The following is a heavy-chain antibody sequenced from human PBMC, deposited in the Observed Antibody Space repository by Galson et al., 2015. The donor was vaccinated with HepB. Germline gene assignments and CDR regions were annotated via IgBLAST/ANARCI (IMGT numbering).Heavy chain of an antibody. CDR2: IKSKTDDGTA. V-gene: IGHV3-15*01. D-gene: IGHD3-16*01. CDR3: TTLYFGGPGF. J-gene: IGHJ4*02. Sequence: SLRLSCAASGFTFSNAWMSWVRQAPGKGLEWVGRIKSKTDDGTADYTAPVKGRFTISRDDSKNMLYLQMNSLKTEDTAVYYCTTLYFGGPGFWGQGTLVTVSS. CDR1: GFTFSNAW.